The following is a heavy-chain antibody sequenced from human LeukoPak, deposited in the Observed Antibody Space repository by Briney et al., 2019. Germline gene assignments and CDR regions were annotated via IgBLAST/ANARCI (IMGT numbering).Heavy chain of an antibody. CDR2: ISGGGGST. CDR3: AKGGKWDVTPFDY. J-gene: IGHJ4*02. D-gene: IGHD1-26*01. V-gene: IGHV3-23*01. Sequence: GGSLRLSCAASGFTFTSYSMNWVRQAPGKGLEWVSTISGGGGSTYYADSVKGRFTISRNNSKNTLYLQVNSLRAEDTAVYYCAKGGKWDVTPFDYWGQGTLVTVSS. CDR1: GFTFTSYS.